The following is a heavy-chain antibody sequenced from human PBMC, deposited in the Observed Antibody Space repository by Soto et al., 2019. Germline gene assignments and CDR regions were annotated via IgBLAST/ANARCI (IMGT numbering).Heavy chain of an antibody. CDR2: IRPGGNT. D-gene: IGHD3-16*01. Sequence: SETLSLTCTVYGASVSNYYWSWVRQPAGKGLDYIGRIRPGGNTNYSPSLVSRVTMSVDTSHNQFSLKLTSVTAADTAVYYRARHGGYYFDYSGQRTLVTVSS. V-gene: IGHV4-4*07. CDR3: ARHGGYYFDY. J-gene: IGHJ4*02. CDR1: GASVSNYY.